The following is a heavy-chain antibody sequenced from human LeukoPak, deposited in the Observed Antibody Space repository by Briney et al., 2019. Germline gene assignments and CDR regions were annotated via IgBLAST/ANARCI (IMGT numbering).Heavy chain of an antibody. CDR1: GGSISSYY. CDR2: IYYSGST. D-gene: IGHD1-26*01. J-gene: IGHJ5*02. V-gene: IGHV4-59*12. CDR3: ARGWDRYNWFDP. Sequence: PSETLSLTCTVSGGSISSYYWSWIRQPPGKGLEWIGRIYYSGSTHYNPSLKSRVTISVDTSKNQFSLKLSSVTAADTAVYYCARGWDRYNWFDPWGQGTLVTVSS.